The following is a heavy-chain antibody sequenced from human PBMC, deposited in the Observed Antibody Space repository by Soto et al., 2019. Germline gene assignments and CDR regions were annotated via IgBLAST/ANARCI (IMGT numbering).Heavy chain of an antibody. CDR3: ATLFSSGSSLDY. CDR2: INSDGSTT. Sequence: EVQLVESGGGLVQPGGSLRLSCRASGFTLRSYWMHWVRQAPGKGLVWVSNINSDGSTTNYADSVKGRFTISRDDAKNTLYLQMNSLRADDTAVYFCATLFSSGSSLDYWGQGTLVTVSS. J-gene: IGHJ4*02. D-gene: IGHD3-10*01. V-gene: IGHV3-74*01. CDR1: GFTLRSYW.